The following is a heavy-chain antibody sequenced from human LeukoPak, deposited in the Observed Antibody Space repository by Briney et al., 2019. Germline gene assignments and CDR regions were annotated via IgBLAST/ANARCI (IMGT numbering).Heavy chain of an antibody. D-gene: IGHD3-10*01. Sequence: GGSLRLSCAASGFTFSSYWMSWVRQAPGKGLEWVANIKQDGREKCDVDSVKGRFTISRDNAKNSLYLQMNSLRAEDTAVYYCARETYYYGSGSYGGYYYYGMDVWGKGTTVTVSS. CDR1: GFTFSSYW. V-gene: IGHV3-7*03. CDR2: IKQDGREK. J-gene: IGHJ6*04. CDR3: ARETYYYGSGSYGGYYYYGMDV.